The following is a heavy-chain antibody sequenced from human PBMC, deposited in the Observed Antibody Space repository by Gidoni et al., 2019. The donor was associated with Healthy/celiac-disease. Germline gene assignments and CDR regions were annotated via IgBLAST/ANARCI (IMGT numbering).Heavy chain of an antibody. CDR3: ATLGAMGHGVDY. D-gene: IGHD5-18*01. J-gene: IGHJ4*02. CDR1: GGSISSGSSY. Sequence: QVQLQESGPGLVKPSQTLSLTCTVSGGSISSGSSYWSWIRQPAGKGLEWIGRIYTSGSTNYNPSLKSRVTISVDTSKNQFSLKLSSVTAADTAVYYCATLGAMGHGVDYWGQGTLVTVSS. CDR2: IYTSGST. V-gene: IGHV4-61*02.